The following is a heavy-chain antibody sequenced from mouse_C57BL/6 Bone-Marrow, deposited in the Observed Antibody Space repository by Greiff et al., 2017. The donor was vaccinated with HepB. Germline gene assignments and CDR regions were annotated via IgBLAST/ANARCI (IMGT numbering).Heavy chain of an antibody. CDR2: ISSGGSYT. CDR1: GFTFSSYG. J-gene: IGHJ1*03. D-gene: IGHD1-1*01. V-gene: IGHV5-6*02. Sequence: EVKLEESGGDLVKPGGSLKLSCAASGFTFSSYGMSWVRQTPDKRLEWVATISSGGSYTYYPDSVKGRFTISRDNAKNTLYLQRSSLKSEDTAMYYCARRGYGSGHGYFDVWGTGTTVTVSS. CDR3: ARRGYGSGHGYFDV.